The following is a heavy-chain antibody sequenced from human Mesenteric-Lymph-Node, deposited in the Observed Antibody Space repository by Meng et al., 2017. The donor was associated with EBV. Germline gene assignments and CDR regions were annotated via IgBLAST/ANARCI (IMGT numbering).Heavy chain of an antibody. V-gene: IGHV4-34*01. CDR2: INHGGST. J-gene: IGHJ2*01. CDR1: GGSLSGYY. Sequence: QVQLQQWGAGLLKPSETLSLTCGVYGGSLSGYYWNWIRQPPGKGLEWIGDINHGGSTSYNPSLKSRVTISVDTSKNQFSLKLNSVTAADTAVYYCARDAGGDYWYFDLWGRGTLVTVSS. CDR3: ARDAGGDYWYFDL. D-gene: IGHD4-17*01.